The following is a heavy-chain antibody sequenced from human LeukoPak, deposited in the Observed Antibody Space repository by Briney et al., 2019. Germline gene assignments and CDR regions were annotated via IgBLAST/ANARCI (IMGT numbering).Heavy chain of an antibody. D-gene: IGHD3-22*01. J-gene: IGHJ4*02. CDR2: IYHSGST. CDR1: GYSISSGYY. CDR3: ARDEGSSGLFDY. V-gene: IGHV4-38-2*02. Sequence: SETLSLTCTVSGYSISSGYYWGWIRQPPGKGLEWIGSIYHSGSTYYNPSLKSRVTISVDTSKNQFSLKLSSVTAADTAVYYCARDEGSSGLFDYWGQGTQVTVSS.